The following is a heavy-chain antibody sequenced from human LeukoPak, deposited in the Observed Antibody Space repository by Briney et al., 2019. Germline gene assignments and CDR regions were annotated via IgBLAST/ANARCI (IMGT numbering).Heavy chain of an antibody. Sequence: MASETLSLTCTVSGGSISSGGYNWSWIRQHPGKGLECIGYIYYSGSTYYNPSLKSRVTISVDTSKNQFSLKLSSVTAADTAVYYCARGSYVGPTSGYFDYWGQGTLVTVSS. CDR2: IYYSGST. CDR1: GGSISSGGYN. J-gene: IGHJ4*02. V-gene: IGHV4-31*03. CDR3: ARGSYVGPTSGYFDY. D-gene: IGHD1-26*01.